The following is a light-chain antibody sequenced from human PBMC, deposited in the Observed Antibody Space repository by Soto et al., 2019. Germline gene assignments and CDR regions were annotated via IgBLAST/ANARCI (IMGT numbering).Light chain of an antibody. CDR3: GTWDSSLSACPYV. J-gene: IGLJ1*01. CDR1: SSNIGNHY. Sequence: QSVLTQPPSVSAAPGQKVTISCSGSSSNIGNHYVSWYQHLPGTAPKLLIYDNDKRPSGIPDRFSGSWSGTSATLAITGLQTGDEAYYYCGTWDSSLSACPYVSVTGTKVTVL. V-gene: IGLV1-51*01. CDR2: DND.